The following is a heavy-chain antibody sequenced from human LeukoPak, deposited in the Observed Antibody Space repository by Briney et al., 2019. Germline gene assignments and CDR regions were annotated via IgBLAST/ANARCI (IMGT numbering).Heavy chain of an antibody. D-gene: IGHD6-19*01. CDR3: ASSIAVAGEFDY. CDR2: ISAYNGNT. CDR1: GYTFTGYY. J-gene: IGHJ4*02. Sequence: ASVKVSCKASGYTFTGYYMHWVRQAPGQGLEWMGWISAYNGNTNYAQKLQGRVTMTTDTSTSTAYMELRSLRSDDTAVYYCASSIAVAGEFDYWGQGTLVTVSS. V-gene: IGHV1-18*04.